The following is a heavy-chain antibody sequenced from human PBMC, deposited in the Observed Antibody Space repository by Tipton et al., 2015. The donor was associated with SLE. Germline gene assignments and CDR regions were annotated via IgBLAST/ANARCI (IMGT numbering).Heavy chain of an antibody. V-gene: IGHV4-59*08. CDR3: ARFRDEYYYYAMDV. J-gene: IGHJ6*02. CDR1: GGSISRYY. CDR2: VYYSGST. Sequence: TLSLTCTVSGGSISRYYWSWVRQPPGKGLEWIGYVYYSGSTNYNPSLKSRVTISMDPSKNQFSLKLNSVTAADTAVYYCARFRDEYYYYAMDVWGQGTTVTVSS.